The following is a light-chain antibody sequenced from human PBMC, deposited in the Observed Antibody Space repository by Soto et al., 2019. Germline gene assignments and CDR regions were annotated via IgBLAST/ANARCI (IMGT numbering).Light chain of an antibody. CDR2: DVS. Sequence: GDSVTITCRASQKVSPWLAWYQQKAGQAPKLLIYDVSALKRGVPPRFSGSGSGTDFTLTISSLQPEDFATYYCQQTLSFPPTFGQGTKVDIK. J-gene: IGKJ1*01. CDR1: QKVSPW. V-gene: IGKV1-12*01. CDR3: QQTLSFPPT.